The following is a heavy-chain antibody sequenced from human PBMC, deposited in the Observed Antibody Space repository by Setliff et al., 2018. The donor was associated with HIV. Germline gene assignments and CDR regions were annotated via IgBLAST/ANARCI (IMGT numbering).Heavy chain of an antibody. CDR2: IIPILGIA. CDR3: ALPYCGGGNCWSSASLPPAGWFDP. CDR1: GGTFSSYA. V-gene: IGHV1-69*10. D-gene: IGHD2-15*01. J-gene: IGHJ5*02. Sequence: SVKVSCKASGGTFSSYAISWVRQAPGQGLEWMGGIIPILGIANYAQKFRGRVTITADKSTSTAYMELSSLSSEDTAVYYCALPYCGGGNCWSSASLPPAGWFDPWGQGTLVTVSS.